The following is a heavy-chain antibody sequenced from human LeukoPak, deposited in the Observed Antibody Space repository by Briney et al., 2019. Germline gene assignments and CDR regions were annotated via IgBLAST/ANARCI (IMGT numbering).Heavy chain of an antibody. CDR1: GYTFTSYG. J-gene: IGHJ4*02. V-gene: IGHV1-18*01. CDR2: ISAYNGNT. D-gene: IGHD6-13*01. Sequence: ASVKVSCTASGYTFTSYGISWVRQAPGQGLEWMGWISAYNGNTNYAQKFQGRVTITADESTSTAYMELSSLRSEDTAVYYCARMVAAAGTDYWGQGTLVTVSS. CDR3: ARMVAAAGTDY.